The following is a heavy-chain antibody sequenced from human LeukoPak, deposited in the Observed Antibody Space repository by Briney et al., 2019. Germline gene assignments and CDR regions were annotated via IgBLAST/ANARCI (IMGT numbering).Heavy chain of an antibody. CDR1: GGTFSSYA. CDR3: ARAKPQGGPYYYYYYMDV. V-gene: IGHV1-18*01. D-gene: IGHD3-16*01. CDR2: ISAYNGNT. Sequence: ASVKVSCKASGGTFSSYAISWVRQAPGQGLEWMGWISAYNGNTNYAQKLQGRVTMTTDTSTSTAYMELRSLRSDDTAVYYCARAKPQGGPYYYYYYMDVWGKGTTVTVSS. J-gene: IGHJ6*03.